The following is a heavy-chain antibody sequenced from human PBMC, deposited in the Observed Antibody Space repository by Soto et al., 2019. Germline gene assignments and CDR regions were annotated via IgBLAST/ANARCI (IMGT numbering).Heavy chain of an antibody. V-gene: IGHV4-31*03. D-gene: IGHD2-15*01. CDR2: IYYSGST. Sequence: QVQLQESGPGLVKPSQTLSLTCTVSGGSISSGGYYWSWIRQHPGKRLEWIGYIYYSGSTYYNPSLQSRVTISVDCSKNHFSLKPSSVTAADTAVYYCARDIVVVVAANGPPGRYYWFDPCARGTLVAVSS. CDR3: ARDIVVVVAANGPPGRYYWFDP. J-gene: IGHJ5*02. CDR1: GGSISSGGYY.